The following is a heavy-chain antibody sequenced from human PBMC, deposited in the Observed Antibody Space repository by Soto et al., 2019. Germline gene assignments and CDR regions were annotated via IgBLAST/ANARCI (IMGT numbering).Heavy chain of an antibody. CDR1: GGTFSSYA. D-gene: IGHD2-2*01. J-gene: IGHJ6*02. CDR2: IIPIFGTA. CDR3: ASPDCSSTSCYSPGYGMDV. Sequence: GASVKVSCKASGGTFSSYAISWVRQAPGQGLEWMGGIIPIFGTANYAQKFQGRVTITADESTSTAYMELSSLRSEDTAVYYCASPDCSSTSCYSPGYGMDVWGQGTTVTVSS. V-gene: IGHV1-69*13.